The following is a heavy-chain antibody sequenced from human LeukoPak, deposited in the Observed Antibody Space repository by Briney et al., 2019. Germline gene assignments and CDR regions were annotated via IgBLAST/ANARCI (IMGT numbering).Heavy chain of an antibody. CDR2: IKSKTDGGTT. Sequence: GGSLRLSCVASEFTFSAYGMSWVRQAPGTGLEWVGRIKSKTDGGTTDYAAPVKGRFTISRDDSKNTLYLQMNSLKTEDTAVYYCTTSPQWGGDYDWGQGTLVTVSS. V-gene: IGHV3-15*01. CDR1: EFTFSAYG. D-gene: IGHD4-17*01. CDR3: TTSPQWGGDYD. J-gene: IGHJ4*02.